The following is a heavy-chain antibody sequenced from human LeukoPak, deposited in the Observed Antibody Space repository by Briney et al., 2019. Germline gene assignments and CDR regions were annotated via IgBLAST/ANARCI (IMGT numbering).Heavy chain of an antibody. V-gene: IGHV3-23*01. CDR1: GFTFSSYA. CDR3: ARVKRGGDYTMDFDY. CDR2: ISGSGGST. J-gene: IGHJ4*02. D-gene: IGHD4-17*01. Sequence: GGSLRLSCAASGFTFSSYAMSWVRQAPGKGLEWVSAISGSGGSTYYADSVKGRFTISRDNSKNTLYLQMNSLRAEDTAVYYCARVKRGGDYTMDFDYWGQGTLVTVSS.